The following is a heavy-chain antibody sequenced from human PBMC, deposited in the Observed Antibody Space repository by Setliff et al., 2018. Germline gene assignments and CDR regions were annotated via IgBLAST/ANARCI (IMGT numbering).Heavy chain of an antibody. CDR2: IFTSGST. Sequence: ASETLSLTCRVSGGSVSTFYWTWIRQPPGKGLEWIGYIFTSGSTQYNPSLKSRATISRDTSSNQFSLKLSSVIAADTAVYYCARGVSSVSWTPRYWGRGILVTVSS. J-gene: IGHJ4*02. D-gene: IGHD6-19*01. CDR1: GGSVSTFY. V-gene: IGHV4-4*09. CDR3: ARGVSSVSWTPRY.